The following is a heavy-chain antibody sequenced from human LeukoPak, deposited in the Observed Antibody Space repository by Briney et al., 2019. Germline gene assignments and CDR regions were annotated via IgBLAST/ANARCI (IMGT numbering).Heavy chain of an antibody. CDR3: ARSGYPGNY. V-gene: IGHV3-48*01. J-gene: IGHJ4*02. CDR1: GFTFSSYS. CDR2: ISSSSTI. D-gene: IGHD5-12*01. Sequence: PGGSLRLSCAASGFTFSSYSMNWVRQAPGKGLEWVSYISSSSTIYYADSVKGRFTISRDNAKNSLYLQMNSLRAEDTAVYYCARSGYPGNYWGQGTLVTVSS.